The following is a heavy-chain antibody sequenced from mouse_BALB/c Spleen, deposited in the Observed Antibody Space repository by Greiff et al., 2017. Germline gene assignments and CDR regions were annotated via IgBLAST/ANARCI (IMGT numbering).Heavy chain of an antibody. V-gene: IGHV5-9-4*01. J-gene: IGHJ2*03. CDR2: IGSAGSDT. Sequence: EVKLEESGAGLVKPGASLKLSCTASGFTFSNYDMSWVNQSPEKGLEWVGGIGSAGSDTYYAETVTGRVTISRDTASNTLYLELSSLTSEDTAVYYCARDGSAVVEYWGQGTRVTVSA. D-gene: IGHD1-3*01. CDR1: GFTFSNYD. CDR3: ARDGSAVVEY.